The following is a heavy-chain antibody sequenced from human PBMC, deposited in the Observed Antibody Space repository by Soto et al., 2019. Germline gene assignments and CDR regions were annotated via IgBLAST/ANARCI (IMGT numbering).Heavy chain of an antibody. D-gene: IGHD3-9*01. Sequence: EVQLLESGGGLVQPGGSLRLSCAASGFTFSSYAMCWVRQAPGKGLEWVSALGGTGGRAYYADSVKGRFTVSRDNSRNTLFLQMNSLRVEDTAIYYCVKADRPYYEILTGPDYWGQGTLVTVSS. V-gene: IGHV3-23*01. CDR2: LGGTGGRA. CDR1: GFTFSSYA. J-gene: IGHJ4*02. CDR3: VKADRPYYEILTGPDY.